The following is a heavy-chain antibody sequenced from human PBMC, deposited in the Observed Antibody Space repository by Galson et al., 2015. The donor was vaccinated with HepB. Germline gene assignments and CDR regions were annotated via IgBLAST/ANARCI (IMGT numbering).Heavy chain of an antibody. J-gene: IGHJ4*02. V-gene: IGHV4-38-2*02. D-gene: IGHD2-2*01. Sequence: SETLSLTCAVSNYSISNGYYWGWIRQPPGKGLEWIGSIYHSGSTYYNPSLKSRVTISVDTSKNQFSLKLSSVTAADTAVYYCARDGYHQLAPHVYFDYWGQGTLVTVSS. CDR1: NYSISNGYY. CDR2: IYHSGST. CDR3: ARDGYHQLAPHVYFDY.